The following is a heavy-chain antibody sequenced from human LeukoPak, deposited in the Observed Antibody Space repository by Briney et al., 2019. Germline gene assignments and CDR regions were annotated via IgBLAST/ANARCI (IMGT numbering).Heavy chain of an antibody. CDR1: GGSISSSSYY. D-gene: IGHD3-22*01. CDR3: ARGDYSDNPLDY. V-gene: IGHV4-39*07. Sequence: SETLSLTCTVSGGSISSSSYYWGWIRQPPGKGLEWIGSIYHSGNTYYNPSLKSRVTISVDGSKNQFSLKLNSVTAADTAVYYCARGDYSDNPLDYWGQGTLVTVSS. J-gene: IGHJ4*02. CDR2: IYHSGNT.